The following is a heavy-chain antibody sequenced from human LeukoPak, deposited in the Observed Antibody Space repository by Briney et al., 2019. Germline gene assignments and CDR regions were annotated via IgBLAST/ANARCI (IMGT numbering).Heavy chain of an antibody. J-gene: IGHJ4*02. CDR3: ARDAQILEIDY. Sequence: GGSLRLSCAASGFTFSSYSMNWVRQAPGKGLEWVSSISGSSTYIYYTDSVKGRFTISRDNAKNSLYLQMNSLRAEDTAVYYCARDAQILEIDYWGQGTLVTVSS. D-gene: IGHD5-24*01. CDR1: GFTFSSYS. V-gene: IGHV3-21*01. CDR2: ISGSSTYI.